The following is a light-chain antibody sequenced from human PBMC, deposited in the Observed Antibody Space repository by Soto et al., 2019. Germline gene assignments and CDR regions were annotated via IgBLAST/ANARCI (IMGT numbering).Light chain of an antibody. Sequence: QSALTQPASVSGSPGQSITISCTGTSHDIGGYDFVSWYQQYPGRAPRLLISEVTRRPSGVSSRFSGSKSGNTASLTISGLQAEDEADYYCSSYTSSTPLGYVFGTGTKVTVL. CDR3: SSYTSSTPLGYV. CDR1: SHDIGGYDF. J-gene: IGLJ1*01. CDR2: EVT. V-gene: IGLV2-14*01.